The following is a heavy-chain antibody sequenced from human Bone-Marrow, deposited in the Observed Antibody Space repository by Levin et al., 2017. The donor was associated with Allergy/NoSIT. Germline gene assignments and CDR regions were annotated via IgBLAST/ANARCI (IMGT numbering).Heavy chain of an antibody. V-gene: IGHV4-30-4*01. Sequence: PSAPLSLPCPFSGGSLRSDDYYWSWIRQPPGKGLEWIAYIYYSGTTFYHPSLKSRVNLSVDTSKNQFSLKLSSVTAADTAVYYCARATAYYGMDVWGQGTTVTVSS. D-gene: IGHD2-21*02. CDR2: IYYSGTT. CDR3: ARATAYYGMDV. J-gene: IGHJ6*02. CDR1: GGSLRSDDYY.